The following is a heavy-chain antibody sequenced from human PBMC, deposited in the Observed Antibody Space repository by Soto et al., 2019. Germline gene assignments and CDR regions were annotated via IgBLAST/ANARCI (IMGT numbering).Heavy chain of an antibody. CDR3: ARGMNTQDH. V-gene: IGHV4-39*02. CDR2: IYYTGST. CDR1: GASISSSSSYY. Sequence: SETLSLTCTVSGASISSSSSYYWAWIRQPPGKGLEWIGSIYYTGSTYYSPSLMSRVTLSVDTSRNLFSLRLTSVAATDTAVYYCARGMNTQDHWGQGTLVTVSS. J-gene: IGHJ4*02.